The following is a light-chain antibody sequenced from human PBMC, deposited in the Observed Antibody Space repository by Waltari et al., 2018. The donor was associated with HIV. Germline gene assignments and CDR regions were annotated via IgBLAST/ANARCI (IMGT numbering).Light chain of an antibody. J-gene: IGLJ3*02. CDR1: DSNLGTNT. CDR3: SSWDDSLFGVA. CDR2: TNI. V-gene: IGLV1-44*01. Sequence: QSVLTQPPSASGTPGQTVTISCSGSDSNLGTNTVNWYQQLPGRAPKLLIYTNIQRPPGVPDRFSGAKSSTTASLAISGLRSEDAAIYYCSSWDDSLFGVAFGGGTKVTVL.